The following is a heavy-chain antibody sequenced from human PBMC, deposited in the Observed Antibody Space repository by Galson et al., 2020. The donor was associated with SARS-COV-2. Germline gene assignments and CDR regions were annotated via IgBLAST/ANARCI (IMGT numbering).Heavy chain of an antibody. D-gene: IGHD1-1*01. CDR3: ARRMENWSGNTGDAFDI. V-gene: IGHV4-34*01. CDR2: ISLSGIT. CDR1: VGSFSGHY. J-gene: IGHJ3*02. Sequence: EPLSLTCAVYVGSFSGHYWSWIRKPPGKGLEWIGEISLSGITNNNPVLKSRLTMSVDKSKNQFSLRLSSVTAADTAVYYCARRMENWSGNTGDAFDIWGHGTRVTV.